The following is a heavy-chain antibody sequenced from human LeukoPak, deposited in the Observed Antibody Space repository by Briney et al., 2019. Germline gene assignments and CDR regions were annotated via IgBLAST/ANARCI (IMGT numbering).Heavy chain of an antibody. CDR1: GGTFSSYS. Sequence: SVKVSCKAPGGTFSSYSISWVRQSPGQGLEWMGRIIPILGIANYAQNFQGRVTITADKSTSTAYMELSSLISEDTAVYHSARNKAEWNDRGFDYWGQGTLVTVS. CDR3: ARNKAEWNDRGFDY. J-gene: IGHJ4*02. D-gene: IGHD1-1*01. V-gene: IGHV1-69*02. CDR2: IIPILGIA.